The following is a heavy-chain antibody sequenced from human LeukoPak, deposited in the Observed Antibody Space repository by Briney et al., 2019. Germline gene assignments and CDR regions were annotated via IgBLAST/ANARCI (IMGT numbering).Heavy chain of an antibody. J-gene: IGHJ4*02. CDR1: GFTFSSYG. D-gene: IGHD3-10*01. Sequence: PGRSLRLSCAASGFTFSSYGMHWVRQAPGKGLEWVAVISSDGSNAYYADSVKGRFTMSRDNSKNTLFVQMNSLRAEDTAVYYCARDGGSGNPRFDSWGQGTLVTVSS. CDR2: ISSDGSNA. V-gene: IGHV3-30*03. CDR3: ARDGGSGNPRFDS.